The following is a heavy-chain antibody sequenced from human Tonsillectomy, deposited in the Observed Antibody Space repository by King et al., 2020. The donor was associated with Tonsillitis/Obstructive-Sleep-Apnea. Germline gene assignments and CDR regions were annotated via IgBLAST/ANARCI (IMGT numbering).Heavy chain of an antibody. J-gene: IGHJ4*02. CDR3: ARACGGDCSSTSCYGYCDY. Sequence: QLVQSGGGLVQPGGSLRLSCAASGFTFSSYWMSWVRQAPGKGLEWVANIKQDGSEKYYVDSVKGRFTISRDNAKNSLYLQMNSPRAEDTAVYYCARACGGDCSSTSCYGYCDYWGQGTLVTVSS. CDR2: IKQDGSEK. CDR1: GFTFSSYW. D-gene: IGHD2-2*01. V-gene: IGHV3-7*01.